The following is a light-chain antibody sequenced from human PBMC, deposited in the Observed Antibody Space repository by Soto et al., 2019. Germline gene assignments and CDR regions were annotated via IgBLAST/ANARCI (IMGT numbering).Light chain of an antibody. J-gene: IGLJ2*01. CDR1: SSDGGGYNY. CDR3: SSYGGTNTLVV. V-gene: IGLV2-8*01. CDR2: EVN. Sequence: QSALTQPPSASGSPGQSVTISCTGTSSDGGGYNYVSWYQQHPGKAPKLMIYEVNKRPSGVPDRFSGSKSGNTASLTVTGLQAEDEADYYCSSYGGTNTLVVFGEGTKLHVL.